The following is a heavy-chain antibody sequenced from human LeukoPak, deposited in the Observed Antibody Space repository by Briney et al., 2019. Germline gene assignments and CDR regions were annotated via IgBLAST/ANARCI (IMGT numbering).Heavy chain of an antibody. CDR2: IYYSGST. CDR1: GGSISSSSYY. J-gene: IGHJ4*02. Sequence: SETLSLTCTVSGGSISSSSYYWGWIRQPPGKGLEWIGSIYYSGSTYYNPSLKSRVTMSVDTSKNQFSLKLNSVTAADTAVYYCARRASGSYYPFDCWGQGTLVTVSS. V-gene: IGHV4-39*01. D-gene: IGHD1-26*01. CDR3: ARRASGSYYPFDC.